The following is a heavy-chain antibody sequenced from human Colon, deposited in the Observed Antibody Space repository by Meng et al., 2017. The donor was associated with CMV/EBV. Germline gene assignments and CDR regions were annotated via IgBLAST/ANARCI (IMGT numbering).Heavy chain of an antibody. V-gene: IGHV3-48*03. Sequence: GGSLRISCVASGFSFDDYEMHWVRQSPGKGLEWISYLDSADNIIYYADSVKGRFTTSSDNVKNSVFLQMNGLRVEDTAVYYCARVMRVQPNHQKPFDIWGQGTMVTVSS. D-gene: IGHD2-8*01. CDR3: ARVMRVQPNHQKPFDI. CDR1: GFSFDDYE. J-gene: IGHJ3*02. CDR2: LDSADNII.